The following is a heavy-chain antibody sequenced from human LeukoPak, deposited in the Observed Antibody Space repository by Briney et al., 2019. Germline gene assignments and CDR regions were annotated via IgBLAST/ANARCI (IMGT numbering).Heavy chain of an antibody. CDR2: INHSGST. CDR3: AGIRVLEYQLLSDLRIAEYFQH. D-gene: IGHD2-2*01. CDR1: GGSFSGYY. V-gene: IGHV4-34*01. J-gene: IGHJ1*01. Sequence: SETLSLTCAVYGGSFSGYYWSWIRQPPGKGLEWIGEINHSGSTNYNPSLKSRVTISVDTSKNQFSLKLSSVTAADTAVYYCAGIRVLEYQLLSDLRIAEYFQHWGQGTLVTVSS.